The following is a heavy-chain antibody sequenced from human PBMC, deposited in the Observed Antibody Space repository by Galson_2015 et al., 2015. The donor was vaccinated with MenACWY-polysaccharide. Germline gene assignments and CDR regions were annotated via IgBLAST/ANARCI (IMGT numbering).Heavy chain of an antibody. V-gene: IGHV3-74*01. CDR2: IKSDGTTT. J-gene: IGHJ5*02. CDR1: GFSFSSNW. Sequence: SLRLSCAASGFSFSSNWMHWVRQAPGKGLVWVSRIKSDGTTTIYADSVKGRFTISRDNAKNTLYLQMNSLGAEDTAVYYCARDRDPSSWGQGTLVTVSS. CDR3: ARDRDPSS.